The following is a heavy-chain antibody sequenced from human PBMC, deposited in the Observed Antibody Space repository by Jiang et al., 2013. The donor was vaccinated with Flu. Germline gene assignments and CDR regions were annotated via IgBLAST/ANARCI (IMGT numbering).Heavy chain of an antibody. V-gene: IGHV3-15*01. D-gene: IGHD3-9*01. CDR1: FTFSNAW. Sequence: FTFSNAWMSWVRQAPGKGLEWVGRIKSKTDGGTTDYAAPVKGRFTISRDDSKNTLYLQMNSLKTEDTAVYYCTTEIRYFDLTEIDYWGQGTLVTVSS. CDR3: TTEIRYFDLTEIDY. CDR2: IKSKTDGGTT. J-gene: IGHJ4*02.